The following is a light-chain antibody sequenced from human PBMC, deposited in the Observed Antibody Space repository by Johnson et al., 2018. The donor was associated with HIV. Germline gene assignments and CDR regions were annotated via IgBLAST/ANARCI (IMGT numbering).Light chain of an antibody. CDR2: DNN. V-gene: IGLV1-51*01. J-gene: IGLJ1*01. CDR1: SSNIGNNY. Sequence: QPVLTQPPSVSAAPGQKVTISCSGSSSNIGNNYVSWYQQLPGTAPKLLIYDNNKRPSGILDRFSGSKSGTSATLGITGLQTGDEADYYCGTWDSSLSAYVFGTGTKVTVL. CDR3: GTWDSSLSAYV.